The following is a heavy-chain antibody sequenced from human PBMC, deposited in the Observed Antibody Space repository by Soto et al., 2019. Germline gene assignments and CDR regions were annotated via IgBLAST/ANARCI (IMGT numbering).Heavy chain of an antibody. Sequence: PGGSLRLSCAASGFTFSSYWMHWVRQAPGKGLVWVSRINSDGSSTSYADSVKGRFTISRDNAKNTLYLQMNSLRAEDTAVYYCARAAEAEGYYYYYMDVWGKGATVTVSS. CDR3: ARAAEAEGYYYYYMDV. CDR1: GFTFSSYW. D-gene: IGHD6-19*01. V-gene: IGHV3-74*01. CDR2: INSDGSST. J-gene: IGHJ6*03.